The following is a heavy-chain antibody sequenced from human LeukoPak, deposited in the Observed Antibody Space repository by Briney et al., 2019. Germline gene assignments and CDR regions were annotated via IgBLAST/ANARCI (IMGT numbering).Heavy chain of an antibody. CDR1: GYSFISYW. D-gene: IGHD5-18*01. J-gene: IGHJ4*02. Sequence: GESLQTSCKGSGYSFISYWIGWVRQMPGKGLEWMGIVYPGDSDTRYSPSFQGQVTISADKSINTAYLQWSSLKASDTAMYYCARHIGYTSGYGDFWGQGTLVTVSS. CDR3: ARHIGYTSGYGDF. CDR2: VYPGDSDT. V-gene: IGHV5-51*01.